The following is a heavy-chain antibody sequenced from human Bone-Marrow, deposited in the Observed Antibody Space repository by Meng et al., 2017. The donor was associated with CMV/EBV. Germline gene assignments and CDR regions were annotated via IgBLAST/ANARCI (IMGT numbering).Heavy chain of an antibody. CDR1: GYSFTSYW. V-gene: IGHV5-51*01. J-gene: IGHJ4*02. CDR3: ARVSSVRVALIPMRGIYFDY. Sequence: KVSCKGSGYSFTSYWIGWVRQMPGKGLEWMGIIYPGDSDTRYSPSFQGQVTISADQSISTAYLQWSSLKASDTAVYYCARVSSVRVALIPMRGIYFDYWGQGTLVTVSS. D-gene: IGHD3-3*01. CDR2: IYPGDSDT.